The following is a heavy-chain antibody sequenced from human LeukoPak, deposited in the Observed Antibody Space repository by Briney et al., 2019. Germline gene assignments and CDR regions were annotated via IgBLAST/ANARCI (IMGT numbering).Heavy chain of an antibody. CDR3: AREARESYSSGWYADY. J-gene: IGHJ4*02. CDR2: IIPIFGTA. Sequence: SVKVSCKASGGTFSSYAISWVRQAPGQGLEWMGGIIPIFGTANYAQKFQGRVTITADESTSTAYMELSSLRSEDTAVYYCAREARESYSSGWYADYWGQGTLVTVSS. D-gene: IGHD6-19*01. CDR1: GGTFSSYA. V-gene: IGHV1-69*13.